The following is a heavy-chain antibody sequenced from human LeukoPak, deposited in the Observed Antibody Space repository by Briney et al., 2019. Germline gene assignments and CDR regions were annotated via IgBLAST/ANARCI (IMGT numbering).Heavy chain of an antibody. Sequence: GGSLRLSCAASGFTFSSYWMHWVRHVPGKGLVWVARINSDGSSTSYADSVKGRFAISRDNAKSTLYLQMSSLRAEDTAVYYCATSRTFDYWGQGTLVTVSS. J-gene: IGHJ4*02. CDR1: GFTFSSYW. V-gene: IGHV3-74*01. CDR2: INSDGSST. CDR3: ATSRTFDY.